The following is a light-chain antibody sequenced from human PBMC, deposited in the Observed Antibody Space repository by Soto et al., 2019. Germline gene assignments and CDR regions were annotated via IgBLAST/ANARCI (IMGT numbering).Light chain of an antibody. CDR1: NIGSKG. CDR3: QVWDVSSDHRV. CDR2: DNS. V-gene: IGLV3-21*02. Sequence: SYELTQPPSVSVAPGQTANITCGGNNIGSKGVHWYQQRPGQAPVLVVYDNSDRPSGIPERISGSNSANTATLTISRVEAGDEADYYCQVWDVSSDHRVFGGGTKVTVL. J-gene: IGLJ3*02.